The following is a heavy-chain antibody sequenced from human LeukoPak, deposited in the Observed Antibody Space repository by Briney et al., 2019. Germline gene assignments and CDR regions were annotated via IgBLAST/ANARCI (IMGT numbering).Heavy chain of an antibody. CDR1: GFTFSSYA. J-gene: IGHJ6*02. V-gene: IGHV3-30-3*01. CDR2: ISYDGSNK. D-gene: IGHD3-3*01. CDR3: ARDGNFYDFWSGYYPQYYYYYGMDV. Sequence: GGSLRLSCAASGFTFSSYAMHWVRQAPGKGLEWVAVISYDGSNKYYADSVKGRFTISRDNSKNTLYLQMNSLRAEDTAVYYCARDGNFYDFWSGYYPQYYYYYGMDVWGQGTTVTVSS.